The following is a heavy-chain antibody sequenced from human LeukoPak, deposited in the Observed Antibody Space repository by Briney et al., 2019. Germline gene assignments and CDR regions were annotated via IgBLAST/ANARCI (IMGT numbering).Heavy chain of an antibody. V-gene: IGHV3-48*02. CDR1: GFTFSSSN. CDR2: ISGTSTAI. J-gene: IGHJ3*02. D-gene: IGHD1-26*01. CDR3: ARGGGRSYADAFDI. Sequence: GGSLRLSCAASGFTFSSSNMHWVRQAPGKGLEWVSFISGTSTAIYYADSAKGRFTISRDIARRSLYLQMNSLRDEDTAVYYCARGGGRSYADAFDIWGRGTVVTVSS.